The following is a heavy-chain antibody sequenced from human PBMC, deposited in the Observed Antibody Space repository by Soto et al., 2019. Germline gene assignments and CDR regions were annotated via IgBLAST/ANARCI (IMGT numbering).Heavy chain of an antibody. CDR1: GFTFSSYA. CDR3: AKRVVTDY. CDR2: ISGSDDST. V-gene: IGHV3-23*01. Sequence: EVQLLESGGGLVQPGGSLRLSCVASGFTFSSYAMSWVRQAPGKGLEWVSAISGSDDSTYYADSVKGRFSISRDNSKNTLYLQMYSLRAEDTAVYYCAKRVVTDYWGQGTLVTVSS. D-gene: IGHD2-21*02. J-gene: IGHJ4*02.